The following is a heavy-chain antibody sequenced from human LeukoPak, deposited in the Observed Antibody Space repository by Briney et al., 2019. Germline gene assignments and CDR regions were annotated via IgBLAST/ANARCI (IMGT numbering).Heavy chain of an antibody. D-gene: IGHD3-22*01. Sequence: SVKVSCKASGGTFSSYAISWVRQAPGQGLEWMGGITPIFGTANYAQKFQGRVTITADESTSTAYMELSSLRSEDTAVYYCARVGSGYYSNWFDPWGQGTLVTVSS. CDR1: GGTFSSYA. CDR3: ARVGSGYYSNWFDP. V-gene: IGHV1-69*13. CDR2: ITPIFGTA. J-gene: IGHJ5*02.